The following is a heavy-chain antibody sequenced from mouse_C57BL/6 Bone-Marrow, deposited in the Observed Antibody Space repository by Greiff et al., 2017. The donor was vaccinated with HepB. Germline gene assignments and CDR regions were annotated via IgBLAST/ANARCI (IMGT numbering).Heavy chain of an antibody. CDR3: ARGTTVVEDYYAMDY. D-gene: IGHD1-1*01. CDR2: INPNNGGT. CDR1: GYTFTDYN. J-gene: IGHJ4*01. Sequence: EVQLQQSGPELVKPGASVKMSCKASGYTFTDYNMHWVKQSHGKSLEWIGYINPNNGGTSYNQKFKGKATLTVNKSSSTAYMELRSLTSEDSAVYYCARGTTVVEDYYAMDYWGQGTSVTVSS. V-gene: IGHV1-22*01.